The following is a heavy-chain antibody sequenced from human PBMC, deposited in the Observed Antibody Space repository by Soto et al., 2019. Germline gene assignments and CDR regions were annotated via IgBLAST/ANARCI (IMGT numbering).Heavy chain of an antibody. V-gene: IGHV6-1*01. CDR3: AKGDNLGPKTGYAFDP. CDR2: TYFRSKWYN. D-gene: IGHD5-12*01. Sequence: SQTLSLTCAISGDSVSSNSAAWNWIRQSPSRGLEWLGRTYFRSKWYNDYAVSVKSRIIINPDTSNNQFSLQLNSVTPEDTAVYFCAKGDNLGPKTGYAFDPWGQGIMVTVSS. CDR1: GDSVSSNSAA. J-gene: IGHJ5*02.